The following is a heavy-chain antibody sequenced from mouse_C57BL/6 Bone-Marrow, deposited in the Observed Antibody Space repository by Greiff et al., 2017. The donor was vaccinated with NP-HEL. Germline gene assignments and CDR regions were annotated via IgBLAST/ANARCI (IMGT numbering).Heavy chain of an antibody. V-gene: IGHV5-9-1*02. CDR3: TRGGGYYGNYLFAY. CDR1: GFTFSSYA. CDR2: ISSGGDYI. J-gene: IGHJ3*01. Sequence: EVKLVESGEGLVKPGGSLKLSCAASGFTFSSYAMSWVRQTPEKRLEWVAYISSGGDYIYYADTVKGRFTISRDNDRNTLYLQMSSLKSEDTAMYYCTRGGGYYGNYLFAYWGQGTLVTVSA. D-gene: IGHD2-1*01.